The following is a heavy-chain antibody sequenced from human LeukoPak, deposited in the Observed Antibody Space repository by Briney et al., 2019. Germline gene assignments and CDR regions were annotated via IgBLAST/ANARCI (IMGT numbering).Heavy chain of an antibody. CDR3: ARVVRGSPPYFDY. Sequence: SETLSLTCAVSGYSISSGYYWSWIRQPPGKGLEWIGYIYYSGSTNYNPSLKSRVTISVDTSKNQFSLKLSSVTAADTAVYYCARVVRGSPPYFDYWGQGTLVTVSS. D-gene: IGHD1-26*01. V-gene: IGHV4-61*01. CDR2: IYYSGST. J-gene: IGHJ4*02. CDR1: GYSISSGYY.